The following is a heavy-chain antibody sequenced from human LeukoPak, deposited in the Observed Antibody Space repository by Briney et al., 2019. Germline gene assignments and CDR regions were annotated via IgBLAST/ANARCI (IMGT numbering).Heavy chain of an antibody. CDR2: IWYDGSNK. CDR1: GFTFSSYG. V-gene: IGHV3-33*01. J-gene: IGHJ3*02. CDR3: ARDRAYYDFWSGYSNDAFDI. Sequence: GGSLRLSCAASGFTFSSYGMHWVRQAPGKGLEWVAVIWYDGSNKYYADSVKGRFTISRDNSKNTLYLQMNSLRAEDTAVYYCARDRAYYDFWSGYSNDAFDIWGQGTMVTVSS. D-gene: IGHD3-3*01.